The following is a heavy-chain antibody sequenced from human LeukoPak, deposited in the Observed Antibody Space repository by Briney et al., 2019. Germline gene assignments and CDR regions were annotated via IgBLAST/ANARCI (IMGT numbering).Heavy chain of an antibody. V-gene: IGHV3-21*01. J-gene: IGHJ4*02. Sequence: GGSLRLPCAASGFTFSSYSMNWVRQAPGKGLEWVSSISSSSSYIYYADSLRGRFTISRDNAKNSLYLQMNSLRAEDTAVYYCARDQGYCSSSSCYVWGYYFDYWGQGTPLTVSS. CDR2: ISSSSSYI. D-gene: IGHD2-2*01. CDR3: ARDQGYCSSSSCYVWGYYFDY. CDR1: GFTFSSYS.